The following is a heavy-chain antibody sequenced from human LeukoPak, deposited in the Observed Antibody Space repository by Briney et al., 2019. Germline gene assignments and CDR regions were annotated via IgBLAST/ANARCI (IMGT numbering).Heavy chain of an antibody. D-gene: IGHD2-2*01. Sequence: GGSLRLSCAASGFTFDDYTMHWVRQAPGKGLEWVSLISWDGGSTYYADSVKGRFTISRDNSKNSLYLQMNSLRTEDTALYYCAKDNEGPGRTVPAFDYWGQGTLVTVSS. CDR1: GFTFDDYT. J-gene: IGHJ4*02. CDR3: AKDNEGPGRTVPAFDY. V-gene: IGHV3-43*01. CDR2: ISWDGGST.